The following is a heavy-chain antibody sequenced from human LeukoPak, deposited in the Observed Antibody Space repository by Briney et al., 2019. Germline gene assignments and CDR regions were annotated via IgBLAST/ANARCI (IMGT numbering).Heavy chain of an antibody. CDR3: ARRDALGWYFDY. D-gene: IGHD5-24*01. V-gene: IGHV4-4*07. CDR2: IYSSGST. Sequence: SETLSLTCAVSGGSISSYYWNWIRQPPGKGLEWIGRIYSSGSTNYNPFLTSRVTMSVDTSKNQFSLKLSSVTAADTAVYYFARRDALGWYFDYWGQGTLVTVSS. J-gene: IGHJ4*02. CDR1: GGSISSYY.